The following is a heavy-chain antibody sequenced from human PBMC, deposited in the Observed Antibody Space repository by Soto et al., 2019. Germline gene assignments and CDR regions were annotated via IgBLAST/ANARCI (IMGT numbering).Heavy chain of an antibody. CDR2: INAGNSNT. CDR3: ARRLQYGAYYFDY. CDR1: GYTFTSYA. V-gene: IGHV1-3*01. Sequence: ASVKVSCKASGYTFTSYAMHWVRQAPGQRLEWMGWINAGNSNTKYSQKFQGRVTITRDTSASTAYMELSRLRSEDTAVYYCARRLQYGAYYFDYWGQGTLVTVS. D-gene: IGHD4-17*01. J-gene: IGHJ4*02.